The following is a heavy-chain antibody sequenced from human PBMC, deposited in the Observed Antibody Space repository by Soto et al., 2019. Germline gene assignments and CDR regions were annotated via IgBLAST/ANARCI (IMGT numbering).Heavy chain of an antibody. V-gene: IGHV4-34*01. D-gene: IGHD3-10*01. CDR3: SRFRMFRGITHNFDY. CDR2: INHSGST. Sequence: PSETRSLTCAVYGGSFSGYYWSWIRQPPGKGLEWIGEINHSGSTNYNPSLKSRVNISVDTSKNQFSLKLSSVTAADTAVYYCSRFRMFRGITHNFDYCGQGTLVTVSS. CDR1: GGSFSGYY. J-gene: IGHJ4*02.